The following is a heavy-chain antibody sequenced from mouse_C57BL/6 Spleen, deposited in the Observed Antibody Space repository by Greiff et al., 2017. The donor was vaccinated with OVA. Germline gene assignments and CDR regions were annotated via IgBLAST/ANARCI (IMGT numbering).Heavy chain of an antibody. CDR3: ARSAAYYFDY. J-gene: IGHJ2*01. Sequence: VQLQQSGAELVKPGASVKISCKASGYAFSSYWMNWVKQRPGKGLEWIGQIYPGDGDTNYKGHFKGKAPLTADKASCTAYMQLSSLTSEDSAVYFCARSAAYYFDYWGQGTTLTVSS. CDR1: GYAFSSYW. CDR2: IYPGDGDT. V-gene: IGHV1-80*01. D-gene: IGHD6-1*01.